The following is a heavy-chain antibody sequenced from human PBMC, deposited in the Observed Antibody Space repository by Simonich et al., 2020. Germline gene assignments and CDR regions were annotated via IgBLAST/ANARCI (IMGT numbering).Heavy chain of an antibody. J-gene: IGHJ4*02. CDR1: GYTFTGYY. Sequence: QVQLVQSGAEVKKPGASVKVSCKASGYTFTGYYMHWVRQAPGQGLEWRGWINPNSGGTNYAQKVQGRVTMTRDTSISTAYMELSRLRSDDTAVYYCATSGGSPLDLDYWGQGTLVTVSS. CDR2: INPNSGGT. D-gene: IGHD2-15*01. CDR3: ATSGGSPLDLDY. V-gene: IGHV1-2*02.